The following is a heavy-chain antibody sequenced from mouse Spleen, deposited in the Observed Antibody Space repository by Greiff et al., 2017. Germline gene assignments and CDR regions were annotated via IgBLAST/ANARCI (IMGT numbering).Heavy chain of an antibody. CDR2: IRLKSDNYAT. V-gene: IGHV6-3*01. CDR1: GFTFSNYW. Sequence: EVKLVESGGGLVQPGGSMKLSCVASGFTFSNYWMNWVRQSPEKGLEWVAQIRLKSDNYATHYAESVKGRFTISRDDSKSSVYLQMNNLRAEDTGIYYRTYENYFDYWGQGTTLTVSS. CDR3: TYENYFDY. J-gene: IGHJ2*01. D-gene: IGHD2-3*01.